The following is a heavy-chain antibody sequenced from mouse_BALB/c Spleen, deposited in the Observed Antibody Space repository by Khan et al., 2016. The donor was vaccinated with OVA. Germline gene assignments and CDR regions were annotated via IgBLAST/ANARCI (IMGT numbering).Heavy chain of an antibody. CDR1: GFTFSSYA. D-gene: IGHD1-1*01. CDR3: ARPPISTVVATSYWFFDV. V-gene: IGHV5-9-3*01. CDR2: ISSGGNYT. Sequence: EVELVESGGGLVQPGGSLKLSCAASGFTFSSYAMSWVRQTPEKRLEWVATISSGGNYTYYPDSVKGRFTISRDNAKSTLYLQMSSLRFEDTAMFYCARPPISTVVATSYWFFDVWCAGTTVTVSS. J-gene: IGHJ1*01.